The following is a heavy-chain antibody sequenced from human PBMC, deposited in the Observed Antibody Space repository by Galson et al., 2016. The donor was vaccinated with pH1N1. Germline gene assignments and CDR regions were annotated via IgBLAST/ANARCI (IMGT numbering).Heavy chain of an antibody. CDR1: GYTFSTYD. J-gene: IGHJ3*01. Sequence: SVKVSCKESGYTFSTYDIHWVRQAPGQGLEWMGLILPNSGDTNFAKKFQGRVTMTRDTSISTAYMELTRLTSDDTAVYFCARELRGGSFDVWGQGTVVTVSS. CDR3: ARELRGGSFDV. D-gene: IGHD2-15*01. V-gene: IGHV1-2*02. CDR2: ILPNSGDT.